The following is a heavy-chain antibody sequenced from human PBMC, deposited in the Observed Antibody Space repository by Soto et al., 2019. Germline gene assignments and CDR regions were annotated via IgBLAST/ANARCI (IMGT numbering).Heavy chain of an antibody. CDR3: ARVRQGCSSTSCYFDP. J-gene: IGHJ5*02. CDR1: GGSISSSNW. CDR2: IHHSGST. Sequence: PSETLSLTCAVSGGSISSSNWWNWVHQPPGKGLEWIGEIHHSGSTNYNPSLKSRVTISVDKSKNQFSLKLNSVTAADTAVYYCARVRQGCSSTSCYFDPWGQGTLVTVSS. D-gene: IGHD2-2*01. V-gene: IGHV4-4*02.